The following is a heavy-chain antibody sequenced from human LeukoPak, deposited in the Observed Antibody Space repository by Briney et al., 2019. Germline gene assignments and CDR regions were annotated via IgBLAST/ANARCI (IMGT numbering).Heavy chain of an antibody. Sequence: GGSLRLSCAASGFTVSSKYMSCVRQAPGKGLEWVSLIYSGGPTSYADSVKGRFTISRDSTKNTLYLQMNSLRAEDTAVYYCATVVGASPDYFDYWGQGTLVTVSP. J-gene: IGHJ4*02. CDR1: GFTVSSKY. V-gene: IGHV3-53*01. D-gene: IGHD3-10*01. CDR3: ATVVGASPDYFDY. CDR2: IYSGGPT.